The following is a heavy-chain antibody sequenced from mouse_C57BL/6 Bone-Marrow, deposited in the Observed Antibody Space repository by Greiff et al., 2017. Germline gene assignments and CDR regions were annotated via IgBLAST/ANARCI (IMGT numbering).Heavy chain of an antibody. CDR2: IYPGGGYT. Sequence: VQVVESGAELVRPGTSVKMSCKASGYTFTNYWIGWAKQRPGHGLEWIGDIYPGGGYTNYNEKFKGKATLTADKSSSTAYMQFSSLTSEDSAIYYCARYRLNYFDYGGQGTTLTVSS. J-gene: IGHJ2*01. V-gene: IGHV1-63*01. D-gene: IGHD2-12*01. CDR3: ARYRLNYFDY. CDR1: GYTFTNYW.